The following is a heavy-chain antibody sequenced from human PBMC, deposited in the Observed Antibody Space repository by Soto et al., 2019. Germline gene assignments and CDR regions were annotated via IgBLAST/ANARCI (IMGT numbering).Heavy chain of an antibody. Sequence: QVQLVESGGGVVQPGRSLRLSCAASGFTFSSYGMHWVRQAPGKGLEWVAVISYDGSNKYYADSVKGRFTISRDNSKNTLYLQMNSLRAEDTAVYYCAKPATGNGHDYWGQGTLVTVSS. V-gene: IGHV3-30*18. D-gene: IGHD1-1*01. J-gene: IGHJ4*02. CDR3: AKPATGNGHDY. CDR2: ISYDGSNK. CDR1: GFTFSSYG.